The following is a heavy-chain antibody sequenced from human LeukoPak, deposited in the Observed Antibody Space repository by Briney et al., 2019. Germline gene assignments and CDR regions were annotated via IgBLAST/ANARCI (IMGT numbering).Heavy chain of an antibody. Sequence: ASVKVSCKASGYTFTSYDINWVRQATGQGLEWMGWMNPNSGNTGYAQKFQGRVTMTRNTSISTAYMELSSLRSEDTAVYDCAREGTGDQDYYYYGMDVWGQGTTVTVSS. J-gene: IGHJ6*02. CDR2: MNPNSGNT. D-gene: IGHD7-27*01. CDR3: AREGTGDQDYYYYGMDV. CDR1: GYTFTSYD. V-gene: IGHV1-8*01.